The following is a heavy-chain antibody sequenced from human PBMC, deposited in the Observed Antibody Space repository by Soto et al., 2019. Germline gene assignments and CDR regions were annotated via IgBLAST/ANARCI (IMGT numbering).Heavy chain of an antibody. CDR2: ISYSGST. D-gene: IGHD2-21*01. CDR1: CGSISSGYYF. Sequence: PSETLSLTCTFSCGSISSGYYFWNWIRQLPGKGLEWIGYISYSGSTYYNPSLNSRITISADTSKNQFSLKFNYVTAADTAVYSFARGDPIIPIYWGKGDLFTVS. CDR3: ARGDPIIPIY. J-gene: IGHJ4*02. V-gene: IGHV4-31*03.